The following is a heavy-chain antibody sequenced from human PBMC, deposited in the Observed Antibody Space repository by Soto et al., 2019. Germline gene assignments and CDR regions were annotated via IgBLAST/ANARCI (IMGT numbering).Heavy chain of an antibody. V-gene: IGHV4-30-2*01. D-gene: IGHD3-3*01. J-gene: IGHJ4*02. CDR3: ARGGSSGRGYYPFFDY. CDR1: GGSISSGGYS. Sequence: PSETLSLTCAVSGGSISSGGYSWSWIRQPPGKGLEWIGYIYHSGSTYYNPSLKGRVTISVDRSKNQFSLKLSSVTAADTAVYYCARGGSSGRGYYPFFDYWGQGTLVTVSS. CDR2: IYHSGST.